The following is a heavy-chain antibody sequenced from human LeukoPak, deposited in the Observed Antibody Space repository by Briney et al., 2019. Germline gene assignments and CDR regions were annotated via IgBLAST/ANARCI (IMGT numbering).Heavy chain of an antibody. CDR3: ARGRLSYSHYGMDV. V-gene: IGHV4-34*01. Sequence: KTSETLSLTCAVYGGSFSGYYWSWIRQPPGKGLEWIGEINHSGSTNYNPSLKSRVTISVDTSKNQFSLKLSSVTAADTAVYYCARGRLSYSHYGMDVWGQGTTVTVSS. CDR1: GGSFSGYY. CDR2: INHSGST. D-gene: IGHD6-13*01. J-gene: IGHJ6*02.